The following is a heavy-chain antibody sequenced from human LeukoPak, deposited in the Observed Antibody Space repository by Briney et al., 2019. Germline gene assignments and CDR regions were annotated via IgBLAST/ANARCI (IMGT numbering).Heavy chain of an antibody. Sequence: SETLSLTCTVSGGTISNYYWSWIRQPPGKALEWIGYIYYTGTTKYNPSLKSRATISLDTSKNQFSLKLTSVTAADTALFFCARGYDIDVWGQGTTVTVSS. J-gene: IGHJ6*02. CDR1: GGTISNYY. CDR2: IYYTGTT. V-gene: IGHV4-59*01. CDR3: ARGYDIDV.